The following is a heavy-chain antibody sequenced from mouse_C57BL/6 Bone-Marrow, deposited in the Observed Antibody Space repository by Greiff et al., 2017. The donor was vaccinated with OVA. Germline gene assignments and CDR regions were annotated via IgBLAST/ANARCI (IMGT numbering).Heavy chain of an antibody. CDR2: ISGGGGNT. J-gene: IGHJ4*01. V-gene: IGHV5-9*01. D-gene: IGHD1-1*01. CDR3: ARRDYYCPTFAMDY. Sequence: EVKVVESGGGLVKPGGSLKLSCAASGFTFSSYTMSWVRQTPEKRLEWVATISGGGGNTYYPDSVKGRFTISRDNAKHTLYLQMSRLRSEDTALYYCARRDYYCPTFAMDYWGQGTSVTVSS. CDR1: GFTFSSYT.